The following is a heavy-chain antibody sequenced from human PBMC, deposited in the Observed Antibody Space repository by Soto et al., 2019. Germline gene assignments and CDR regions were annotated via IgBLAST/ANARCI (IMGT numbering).Heavy chain of an antibody. J-gene: IGHJ6*02. V-gene: IGHV3-64*01. D-gene: IGHD2-21*01. CDR1: GLTFSSYA. CDR2: ITSNGGNT. Sequence: EVQLVESGGGLVQPGGSLRLSCAASGLTFSSYAMHWVRQAPGKGLECVSAITSNGGNTDYASSVKGRFTIPRDNSKNTLYLQMGSLRAEDMAVYYCARRIPFGYGMDVWGQGTTVTVSS. CDR3: ARRIPFGYGMDV.